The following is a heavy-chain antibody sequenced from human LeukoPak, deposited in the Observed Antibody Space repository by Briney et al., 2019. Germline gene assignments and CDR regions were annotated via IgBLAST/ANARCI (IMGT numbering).Heavy chain of an antibody. V-gene: IGHV3-30*03. CDR1: GFRFSSHH. D-gene: IGHD1-26*01. CDR3: VRQTLGASGLDH. J-gene: IGHJ4*02. CDR2: APHDGNSP. Sequence: PGGSLRLSCAASGFRFSSHHMHWVRQSPSKGLEWVAVAPHDGNSPIYAASVNGRFTISRDNSRDTLFLHMDSLRADDTALYYCVRQTLGASGLDHWGQGVLVTVSS.